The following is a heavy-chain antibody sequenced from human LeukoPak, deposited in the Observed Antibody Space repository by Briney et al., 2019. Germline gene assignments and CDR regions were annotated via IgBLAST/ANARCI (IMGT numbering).Heavy chain of an antibody. J-gene: IGHJ4*02. Sequence: SETLSLTCTVSGASISNYYWSWIRQPAGKGLEWIGRIYTSGSSNYNPSLKSRVTMSVDTSKNQFSLKLSSVTAADTAVYYCARVSLVRGDPDYYFDYWGQGTLVTVSS. V-gene: IGHV4-4*07. CDR1: GASISNYY. CDR3: ARVSLVRGDPDYYFDY. CDR2: IYTSGSS. D-gene: IGHD3-10*01.